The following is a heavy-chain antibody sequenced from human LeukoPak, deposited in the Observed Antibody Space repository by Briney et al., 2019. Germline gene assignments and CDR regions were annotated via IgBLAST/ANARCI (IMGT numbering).Heavy chain of an antibody. J-gene: IGHJ5*02. Sequence: SETLSLTCSVSGDSISSGYYYWSWIRQPPGKGLEWIGEINHSGSTNYNPSLKSRVTISVDTSKNQFSLKLSSVTAADTAVYYCARVGGGFWFDPWGQGTLVTVSS. CDR1: GDSISSGYYY. CDR3: ARVGGGFWFDP. CDR2: INHSGST. V-gene: IGHV4-39*07.